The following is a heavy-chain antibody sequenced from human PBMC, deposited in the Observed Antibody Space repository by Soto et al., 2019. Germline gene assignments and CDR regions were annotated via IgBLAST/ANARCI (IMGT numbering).Heavy chain of an antibody. D-gene: IGHD5-12*01. CDR1: GYTFTSYA. V-gene: IGHV1-3*01. J-gene: IGHJ4*02. CDR3: ARTREYSGYLDY. Sequence: ASVKVSCKASGYTFTSYAINWVRQATGQRLEWMGWMNADNGDTNYAQDFQGRVSMTRDTSASTVYMELSSLRSEDTAVYSCARTREYSGYLDYWGQGTPVTVSS. CDR2: MNADNGDT.